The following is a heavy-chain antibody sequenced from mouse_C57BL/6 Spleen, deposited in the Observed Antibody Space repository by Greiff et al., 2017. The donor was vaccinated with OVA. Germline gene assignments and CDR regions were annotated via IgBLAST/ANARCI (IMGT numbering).Heavy chain of an antibody. CDR1: GFTFSDYY. Sequence: DVQLVESEGGLVQPGSSMKLSCTASGFTFSDYYMAWVRQVPEKGLEWVANINYDGSSTYYLDSLKSRFIISRDNAKNILYLQRSSLKSEDTATYYCSREGDGYQDWYFDVWGTGTTVTVSS. CDR3: SREGDGYQDWYFDV. CDR2: INYDGSST. D-gene: IGHD2-3*01. V-gene: IGHV5-16*01. J-gene: IGHJ1*03.